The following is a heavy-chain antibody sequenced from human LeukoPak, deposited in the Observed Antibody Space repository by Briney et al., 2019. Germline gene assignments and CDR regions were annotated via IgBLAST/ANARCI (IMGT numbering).Heavy chain of an antibody. CDR2: ISSSGSTI. CDR3: ARHSQQPRPDP. D-gene: IGHD6-13*01. V-gene: IGHV3-11*04. Sequence: GGSLRLSCAASGFTFSDYYMSWIRQAPGKGLEWVSYISSSGSTIYYADSVKGRFTISRDNAKNSPYLQMNRLRAEHTAVYYCARHSQQPRPDPWGQGTLVTVSS. CDR1: GFTFSDYY. J-gene: IGHJ5*02.